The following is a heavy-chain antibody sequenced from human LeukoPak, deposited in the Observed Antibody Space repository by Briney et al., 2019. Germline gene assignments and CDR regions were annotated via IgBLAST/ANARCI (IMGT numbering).Heavy chain of an antibody. Sequence: GGSLRLSCVASGFIFSTYWMHWVRQAPGKGLVWVSRINSDGSSTSYADSVKGRFTISRDNAKNTLYLQMNSLTADDTAVYYCVRIVGVPTADNYWGQGTLVTVSS. CDR1: GFIFSTYW. CDR2: INSDGSST. D-gene: IGHD2-2*01. V-gene: IGHV3-74*01. J-gene: IGHJ4*02. CDR3: VRIVGVPTADNY.